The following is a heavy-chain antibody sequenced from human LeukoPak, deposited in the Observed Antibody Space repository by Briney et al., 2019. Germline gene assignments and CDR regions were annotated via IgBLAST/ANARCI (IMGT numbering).Heavy chain of an antibody. J-gene: IGHJ4*02. CDR1: GFTFSSYA. D-gene: IGHD6-6*01. Sequence: GGPLRLSCAASGFTFSSYAMHWVRQPAGKGLEWVAVISDDASYKYYADSVKGRVAISRHSSKNTMYLQMNSLSLEDTAVYYCASGSITAPRGYWGQGTLVTVSS. CDR2: ISDDASYK. CDR3: ASGSITAPRGY. V-gene: IGHV3-30*03.